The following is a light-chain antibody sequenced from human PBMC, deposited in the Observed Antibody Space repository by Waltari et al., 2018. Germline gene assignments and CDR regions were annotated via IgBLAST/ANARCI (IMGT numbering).Light chain of an antibody. CDR3: QNHERLPAT. CDR2: GAS. V-gene: IGKV3-20*01. Sequence: EVVLTQSPGTLSLSPGETATLSCRASQSICRYLVWYQQKSGQAPRLLIYGASTRATGIPDRLSGSGSGTDFSLTISRLEAEDFAVYYCQNHERLPATFGQGTKVEMK. J-gene: IGKJ1*01. CDR1: QSICRY.